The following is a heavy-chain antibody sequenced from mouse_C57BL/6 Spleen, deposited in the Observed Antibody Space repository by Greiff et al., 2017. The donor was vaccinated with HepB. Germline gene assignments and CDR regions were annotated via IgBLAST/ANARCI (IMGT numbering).Heavy chain of an antibody. CDR3: TRDPGYYFDY. CDR1: GYAFSSYW. CDR2: IYPGDGDT. Sequence: VQLQESGAELVKPGASVKISCKASGYAFSSYWMNWVKQRPGKGLEWIGQIYPGDGDTNYNGKFKGKATMTADKSSSTAYMQLSSLTSEDSAVYFCTRDPGYYFDYWGQGTTLTVSS. V-gene: IGHV1-80*01. J-gene: IGHJ2*01.